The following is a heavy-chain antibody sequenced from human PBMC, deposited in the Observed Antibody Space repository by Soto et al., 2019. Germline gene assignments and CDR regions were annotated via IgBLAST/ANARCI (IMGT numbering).Heavy chain of an antibody. D-gene: IGHD3-3*01. CDR3: ARMGDFWSGPGELDP. J-gene: IGHJ5*02. V-gene: IGHV4-39*01. CDR2: VYDNGFT. CDR1: GGSISSSSYY. Sequence: QLQLRESGPGLVKPSETLSLTCTVSGGSISSSSYYWAWIRQSPGKGLEWIGSVYDNGFTYYNPSLKSRVTISVDTSKNQFSLKLTSVTAADTAVYYCARMGDFWSGPGELDPWGQGTLVTVSS.